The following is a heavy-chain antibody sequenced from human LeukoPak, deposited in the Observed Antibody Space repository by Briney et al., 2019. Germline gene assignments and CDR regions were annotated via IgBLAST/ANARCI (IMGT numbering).Heavy chain of an antibody. J-gene: IGHJ6*03. Sequence: SETLSLTCTVSGGSISSYYWSWIRQPPGKGLEWIGYISYSGNTNYNPSLKSRVTISVDTSKNQFSLKLSSVTAADTAVCYCASGGKHYYYYYMDVWGKGTTVTVSS. V-gene: IGHV4-59*01. CDR1: GGSISSYY. CDR2: ISYSGNT. D-gene: IGHD3-16*01. CDR3: ASGGKHYYYYYMDV.